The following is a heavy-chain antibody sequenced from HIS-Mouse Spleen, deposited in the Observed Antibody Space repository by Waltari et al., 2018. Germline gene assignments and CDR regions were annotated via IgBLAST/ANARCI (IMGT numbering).Heavy chain of an antibody. CDR2: INHSGST. D-gene: IGHD7-27*01. CDR3: ARVRTGDPSYWYFDL. V-gene: IGHV4-34*01. Sequence: QVQLQQWGAGLLKPSETLSLTCAVYGGSFSGYSWRWRRQPPGKGLEWIGEINHSGSTNYNPSLKSRVTISVDTSKNQFSLKLSSVTAADTAVYYCARVRTGDPSYWYFDLWGRGTLVTVSS. J-gene: IGHJ2*01. CDR1: GGSFSGYS.